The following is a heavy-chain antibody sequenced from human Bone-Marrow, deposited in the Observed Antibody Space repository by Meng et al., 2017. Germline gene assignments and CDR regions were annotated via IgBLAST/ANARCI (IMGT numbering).Heavy chain of an antibody. CDR3: ARDFVERGGRDAFDI. Sequence: ASVKVSCKASGYTFTSYYMHWVRQAPGQGLEWMGIINPSGGSTSYAQKFQGRVAMTRDTSTSTVYMELSSLRSEDTAVYYCARDFVERGGRDAFDIWGQGTMVTVSS. D-gene: IGHD3-10*01. CDR2: INPSGGST. V-gene: IGHV1-46*01. J-gene: IGHJ3*02. CDR1: GYTFTSYY.